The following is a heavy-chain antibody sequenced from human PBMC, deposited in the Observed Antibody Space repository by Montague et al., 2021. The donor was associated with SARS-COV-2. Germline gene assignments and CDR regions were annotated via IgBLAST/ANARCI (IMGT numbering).Heavy chain of an antibody. CDR2: IHYSGT. CDR1: GGSISDSNYL. Sequence: SETLSLTCTVSGGSISDSNYLWGWIRQPPGKGLEWIGDIHYSGTYYNPSLRSRATMSRDLSENQFSLRLRSVTAADTALYYCARSLISASGTGSNFDSWGQGTLVAVSS. CDR3: ARSLISASGTGSNFDS. D-gene: IGHD6-13*01. J-gene: IGHJ4*02. V-gene: IGHV4-39*07.